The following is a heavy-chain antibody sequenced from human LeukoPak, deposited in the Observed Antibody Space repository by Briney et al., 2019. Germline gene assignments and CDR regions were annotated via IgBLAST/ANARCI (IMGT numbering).Heavy chain of an antibody. V-gene: IGHV4-38-2*02. Sequence: SETLSLTCIVSGYSNSSDCYWGWIRQPPGKGLEWIGNVYHTGSTYYNPSLKSRVTISADTSKNQFSLKLNSVTAADTAVYYCARENSSATYNWFDPWGQGTLVTVSS. J-gene: IGHJ5*02. CDR3: ARENSSATYNWFDP. D-gene: IGHD6-6*01. CDR1: GYSNSSDCY. CDR2: VYHTGST.